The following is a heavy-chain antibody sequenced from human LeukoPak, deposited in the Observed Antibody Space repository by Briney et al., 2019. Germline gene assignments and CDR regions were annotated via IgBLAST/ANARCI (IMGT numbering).Heavy chain of an antibody. CDR2: ISSSGSTI. D-gene: IGHD2-15*01. J-gene: IGHJ6*03. V-gene: IGHV3-48*03. CDR3: ARVLRYCSGGNCYSGGLGYMDV. CDR1: GFKFSNYA. Sequence: GGSLRLSCAASGFKFSNYAMHWVRQAPGKGLEWVSYISSSGSTIYYADSVNGRFTISRDNAKNSLFLQMNSLRAEDTAVYYCARVLRYCSGGNCYSGGLGYMDVWGKGTTVTISS.